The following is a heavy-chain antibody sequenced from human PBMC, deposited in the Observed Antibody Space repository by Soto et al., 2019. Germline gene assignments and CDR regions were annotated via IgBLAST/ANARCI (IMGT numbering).Heavy chain of an antibody. V-gene: IGHV1-24*01. J-gene: IGHJ4*02. CDR3: ATVGTYSGYDLWNF. Sequence: ASVKVSCKVSGYTLTELSMHWVRQAPGKGLEWMGGFDPEDGETIYAQKFQGRVTMTEDASTDTAYIEFSSLRTEDTAVYYWATVGTYSGYDLWNFWGQGTLVTVSS. CDR1: GYTLTELS. CDR2: FDPEDGET. D-gene: IGHD5-12*01.